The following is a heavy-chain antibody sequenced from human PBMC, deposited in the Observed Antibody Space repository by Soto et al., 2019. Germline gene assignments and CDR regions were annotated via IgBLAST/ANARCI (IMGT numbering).Heavy chain of an antibody. J-gene: IGHJ4*02. Sequence: EVQLVESGGGLVQPGRSLRLSCAASGFTFDDYDMHWVRQAPGKGLVWVSGISWNSGSIGYADSVKGRFTISRDNAKNSLYLQLNSLRAEDTALYYCAKADSSSWADIDYWGQGTLVTVSS. CDR3: AKADSSSWADIDY. V-gene: IGHV3-9*01. CDR2: ISWNSGSI. CDR1: GFTFDDYD. D-gene: IGHD6-13*01.